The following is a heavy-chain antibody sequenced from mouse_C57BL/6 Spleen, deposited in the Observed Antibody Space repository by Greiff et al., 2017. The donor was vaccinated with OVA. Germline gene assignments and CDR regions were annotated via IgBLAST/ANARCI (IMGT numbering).Heavy chain of an antibody. J-gene: IGHJ4*01. CDR2: IWTGGGT. Sequence: VMLVESGPGLVAPSQSLSITCTVSGFSLTSYAISWVRQPPGKGLEWLGVIWTGGGTNYNSALKSRLSISKDNSKSQVFLKMNSLQTDDTARYYCARNRDYGSSYGAMDYWGQGTSVTVSS. CDR1: GFSLTSYA. D-gene: IGHD1-1*01. CDR3: ARNRDYGSSYGAMDY. V-gene: IGHV2-9-1*01.